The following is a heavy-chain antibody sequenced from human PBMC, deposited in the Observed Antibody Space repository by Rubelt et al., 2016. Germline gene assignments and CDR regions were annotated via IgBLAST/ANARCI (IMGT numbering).Heavy chain of an antibody. J-gene: IGHJ2*01. CDR2: IYYSGST. CDR3: ARLEVITLWYFDL. Sequence: QLQLQESGPGLVKPSETLSLTCTVSGGSISSSSYYWGWIRQPPGKGLEWIGYIYYSGSTNYNPSLKSGVTISVDTSKNQFSLKLSSVTAADTAVYYCARLEVITLWYFDLWGRGTLVTVSS. CDR1: GGSISSSSYY. V-gene: IGHV4-61*05. D-gene: IGHD3-22*01.